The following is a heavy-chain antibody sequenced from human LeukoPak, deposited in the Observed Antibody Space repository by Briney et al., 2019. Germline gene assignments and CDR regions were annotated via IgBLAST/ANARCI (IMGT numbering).Heavy chain of an antibody. D-gene: IGHD6-19*01. CDR1: GFTFSFYA. V-gene: IGHV3-30-3*01. J-gene: IGHJ4*02. Sequence: GGSLRLSCAASGFTFSFYAMHWVRQAPGKGLEWVAVISYDGTNKYYADSVKGRFTISRDTSKNTLFLQMNSLRAEDTAVCYCARARIRLGGWYAFDYWGQGTLVTVSS. CDR2: ISYDGTNK. CDR3: ARARIRLGGWYAFDY.